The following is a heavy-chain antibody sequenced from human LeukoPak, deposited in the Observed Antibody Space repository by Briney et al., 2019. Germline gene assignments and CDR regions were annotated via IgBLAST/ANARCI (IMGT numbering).Heavy chain of an antibody. CDR1: GFPFSETA. D-gene: IGHD3-22*01. V-gene: IGHV3-23*01. CDR2: ITRGGSP. CDR3: AKEHLKYANDNRGSFDY. J-gene: IGHJ4*02. Sequence: TGGSLRLSCVASGFPFSETAMTWVRQAPGKGLEWLSVITRGGSPYFADSVKGRFTISRDNARNTVYLQLNSLRNEDTALYYCAKEHLKYANDNRGSFDYWGQGTLVTVSS.